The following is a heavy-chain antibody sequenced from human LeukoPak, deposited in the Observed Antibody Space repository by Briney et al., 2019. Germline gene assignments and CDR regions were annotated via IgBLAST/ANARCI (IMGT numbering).Heavy chain of an antibody. Sequence: PSETLSLTCTVSGGSISSYYWNWIRQPAGKGLEWIGRIHTSGSTNYNPSLKSRVTVSVDTSNVTAADTAVYYGARGKVVAGTPGQNSWDHWGQGTLVTVSS. CDR2: IHTSGST. V-gene: IGHV4-4*07. D-gene: IGHD6-19*01. CDR3: ARGKVVAGTPGQNSWDH. J-gene: IGHJ4*02. CDR1: GGSISSYY.